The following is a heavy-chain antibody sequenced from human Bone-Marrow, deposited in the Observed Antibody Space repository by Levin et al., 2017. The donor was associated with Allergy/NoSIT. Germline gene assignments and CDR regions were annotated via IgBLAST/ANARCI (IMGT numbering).Heavy chain of an antibody. CDR2: YDAEEGET. D-gene: IGHD2-2*01. V-gene: IGHV1-24*01. CDR3: ALENAPVRGPFDI. CDR1: GYTLAEVS. Sequence: ASVKVSCKVSGYTLAEVSLHWVRHVPGKGLEWMGGYDAEEGETIYAQRFQGRVTMSEDTSSDTAYMDVNRLTPADTAIYYCALENAPVRGPFDIWGQGTTVIVSS. J-gene: IGHJ3*02.